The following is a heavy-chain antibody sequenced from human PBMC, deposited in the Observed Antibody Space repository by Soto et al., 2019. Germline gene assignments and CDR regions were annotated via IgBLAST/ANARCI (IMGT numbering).Heavy chain of an antibody. V-gene: IGHV3-48*03. CDR2: ISSSGSTI. CDR1: GFTFSPYE. D-gene: IGHD2-8*01. Sequence: PWGSLRLSCAASGFTFSPYEMSWVRQAPGKGLEWISYISSSGSTIHYADSVKGRFSISRDNAKKSLFLQMNSLRAEDTAVYYCVREAPCSNGVCQFDYWGRGTLVTVSS. J-gene: IGHJ4*02. CDR3: VREAPCSNGVCQFDY.